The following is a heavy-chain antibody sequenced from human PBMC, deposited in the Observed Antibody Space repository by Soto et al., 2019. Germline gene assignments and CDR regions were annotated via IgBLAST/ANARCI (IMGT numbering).Heavy chain of an antibody. V-gene: IGHV3-21*06. CDR3: ARDFGGESYNVWGDY. CDR1: GFTLSTYS. D-gene: IGHD3-3*01. CDR2: ISSSTTYI. Sequence: GGSLRLSCAASGFTLSTYSMNWVRQAPGKGLEWVSSISSSTTYIYYAESVKGRFTISRDNAKNSVYLHMNSLRAEDTAVYYCARDFGGESYNVWGDYWGQGTLVTVSS. J-gene: IGHJ4*02.